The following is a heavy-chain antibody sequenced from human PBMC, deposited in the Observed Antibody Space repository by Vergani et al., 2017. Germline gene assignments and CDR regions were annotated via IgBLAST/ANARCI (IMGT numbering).Heavy chain of an antibody. Sequence: QVQLVQSGAEVKKPGASVRISCEASGYTFTNYPLIWVRQAPGQGLEFMGWINTNSGNPTYAPGFTGRFVFSLDTSVSTAYLQISGLKAGDSAVYYCARGRQWRLTEYLYGMDVWGQGTTVTVSS. J-gene: IGHJ6*02. CDR3: ARGRQWRLTEYLYGMDV. CDR1: GYTFTNYP. CDR2: INTNSGNP. D-gene: IGHD6-19*01. V-gene: IGHV7-4-1*02.